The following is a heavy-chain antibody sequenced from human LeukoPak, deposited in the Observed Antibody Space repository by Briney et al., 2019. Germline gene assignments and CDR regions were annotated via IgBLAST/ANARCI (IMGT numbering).Heavy chain of an antibody. CDR1: GFTFDDYG. CDR3: ARGSGIYYDSSLGY. D-gene: IGHD3-22*01. Sequence: GGSLRLSCAASGFTFDDYGMSWVRQAPGKGLEWVSGINWNGGSIGYADSVKGRFTISRDNAKNSLYLQMNSLRAEDTALFYCARGSGIYYDSSLGYWGQGALVTVSS. J-gene: IGHJ4*02. CDR2: INWNGGSI. V-gene: IGHV3-20*04.